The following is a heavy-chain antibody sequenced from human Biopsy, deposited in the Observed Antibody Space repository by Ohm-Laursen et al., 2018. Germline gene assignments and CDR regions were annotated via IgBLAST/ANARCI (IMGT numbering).Heavy chain of an antibody. CDR1: GGPINSNF. D-gene: IGHD3-3*01. V-gene: IGHV4-59*01. Sequence: GTLSLTCTVSGGPINSNFWTWIRQPPGKGLEWIGYIYYNGNTNYNPSLRSRVTISVDTSKNQFSLQVNSVTAADTAVYYCARTPRDSFWSGSYKRGLWFDLWGQGTLVIVSS. J-gene: IGHJ5*02. CDR3: ARTPRDSFWSGSYKRGLWFDL. CDR2: IYYNGNT.